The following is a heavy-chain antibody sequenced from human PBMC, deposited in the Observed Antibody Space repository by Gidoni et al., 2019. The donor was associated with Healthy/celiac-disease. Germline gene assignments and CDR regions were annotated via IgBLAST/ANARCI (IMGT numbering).Heavy chain of an antibody. Sequence: QVQLVQSGAEVKKPGSSVKVSCQASGVTFSSSAISWVRQAPSQGLEWMGRIIPILGIANYEQKCQGRVTITADKSTSTAYMELSSQRSEGTAVYYCASEKGLNSKQLDYWGQGTLVTVSS. CDR2: IIPILGIA. CDR3: ASEKGLNSKQLDY. D-gene: IGHD4-4*01. J-gene: IGHJ4*02. V-gene: IGHV1-69*09. CDR1: GVTFSSSA.